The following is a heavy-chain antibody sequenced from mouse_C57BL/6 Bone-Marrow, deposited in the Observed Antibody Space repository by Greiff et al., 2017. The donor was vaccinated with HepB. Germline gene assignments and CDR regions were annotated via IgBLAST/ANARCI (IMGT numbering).Heavy chain of an antibody. V-gene: IGHV1-26*01. D-gene: IGHD2-1*01. J-gene: IGHJ2*01. Sequence: VQLQQSGPELVKPGASVKISCKASGYTFTDYYMNWVKQSHGKSLEWIGDINPNNGGTSYNQKFKGKATLTVDKSSSTAYMELRSLTSEDSAVYYCARDGKDYWGQGTTLTVSS. CDR3: ARDGKDY. CDR1: GYTFTDYY. CDR2: INPNNGGT.